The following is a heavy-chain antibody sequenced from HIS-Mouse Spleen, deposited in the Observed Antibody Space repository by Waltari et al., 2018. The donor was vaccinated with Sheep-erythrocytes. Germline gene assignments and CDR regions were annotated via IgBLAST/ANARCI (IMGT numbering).Heavy chain of an antibody. CDR2: ISSSSSYI. CDR1: GFTFSSYS. J-gene: IGHJ4*02. D-gene: IGHD3-10*01. CDR3: ARDRSNYFDY. Sequence: EVQLVESGGGLVKPGGSLRLSCAASGFTFSSYSMNWVRQAPGKGLEWVSSISSSSSYIYYADAVKGRFTISRDNAKNSLYLQMNSLRAEDTAVYYCARDRSNYFDYWGQGTLVTVSS. V-gene: IGHV3-21*01.